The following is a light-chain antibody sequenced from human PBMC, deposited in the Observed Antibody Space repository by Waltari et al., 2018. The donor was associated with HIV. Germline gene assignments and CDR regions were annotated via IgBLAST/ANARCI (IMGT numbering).Light chain of an antibody. V-gene: IGLV2-8*01. Sequence: QSALTQPPSASGSPGQSVTISCTGTSGDVGGSKYVSWSQQFPGKAPECLNSEVSKRPSGVPARCSGAKSGNAASLTVAGLQAEDEADYYCSSDAGNNNGVFGGGTKLTVL. CDR3: SSDAGNNNGV. CDR1: SGDVGGSKY. CDR2: EVS. J-gene: IGLJ3*02.